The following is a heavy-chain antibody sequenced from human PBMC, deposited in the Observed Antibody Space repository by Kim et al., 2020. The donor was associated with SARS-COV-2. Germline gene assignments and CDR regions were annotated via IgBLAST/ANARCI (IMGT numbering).Heavy chain of an antibody. CDR1: GGSISSSSYY. Sequence: SETLSLTCTVSGGSISSSSYYWGWIRQPPGKGLEWIGSIYYSGSTYYNPSLKSRVTISVDTSKNQFSLKLSSVTAADTAVYYCARVSNLLLWFGELGPRGDFDLWGRGTLVTVSS. V-gene: IGHV4-39*01. CDR2: IYYSGST. D-gene: IGHD3-10*01. CDR3: ARVSNLLLWFGELGPRGDFDL. J-gene: IGHJ2*01.